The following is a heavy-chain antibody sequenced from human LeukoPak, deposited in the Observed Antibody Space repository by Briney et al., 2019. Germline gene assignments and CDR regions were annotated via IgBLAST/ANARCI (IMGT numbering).Heavy chain of an antibody. CDR1: GGSISSSSYY. Sequence: SETLSLTCTVSGGSISSSSYYWGWVRQPPGKGLEWIGSIYYSGSTYYNPSLKSRVTISVDTSKNQFSLKLSSVTAADTAVYYCARLVQLKSPGLMYYFDYWGQGTLVTVSS. CDR3: ARLVQLKSPGLMYYFDY. V-gene: IGHV4-39*01. CDR2: IYYSGST. D-gene: IGHD1-1*01. J-gene: IGHJ4*02.